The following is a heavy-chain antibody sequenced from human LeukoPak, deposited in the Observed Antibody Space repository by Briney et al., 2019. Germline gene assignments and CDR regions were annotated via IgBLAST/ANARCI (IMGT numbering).Heavy chain of an antibody. CDR1: GGSFSGYY. J-gene: IGHJ4*02. V-gene: IGHV4-34*01. D-gene: IGHD2-2*01. CDR2: INHSGST. Sequence: PSETLSLTCAVYGGSFSGYYWSWIRQPPGQGLEWIGEINHSGSTNYNPSLKSRVTISVDPSKNQFSLKLSSVTGADTAVYYCARGQELVVQAANPLFDYWGKGTLVTVSS. CDR3: ARGQELVVQAANPLFDY.